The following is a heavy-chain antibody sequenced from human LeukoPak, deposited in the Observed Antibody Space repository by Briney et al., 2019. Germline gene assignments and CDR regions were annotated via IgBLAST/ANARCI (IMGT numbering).Heavy chain of an antibody. V-gene: IGHV1-69*04. Sequence: WASVKVSCTASGGTFSSYAISWVRQAPGQGLEWMGRIIPILGIANYAQKFQGRVTITADKSTSTAYMELSSLRSEDTAVYYCARSSEPYDFWSGYLGYGMDVWGQGTTVTVSS. CDR2: IIPILGIA. D-gene: IGHD3-3*01. J-gene: IGHJ6*02. CDR1: GGTFSSYA. CDR3: ARSSEPYDFWSGYLGYGMDV.